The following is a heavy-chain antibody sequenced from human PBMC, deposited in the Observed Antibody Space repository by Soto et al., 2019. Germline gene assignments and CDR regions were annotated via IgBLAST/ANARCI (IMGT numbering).Heavy chain of an antibody. CDR1: GGNFTNYG. J-gene: IGHJ5*02. D-gene: IGHD6-13*01. Sequence: SVKVSCKASGGNFTNYGISWVRQAPGQGLEWMGGIIPLFGTTNYAQKFWGRVTVTADESTSTAYMELNSLRSEDTAIYFCARARGTSWYNWFDPWGQGTLVTVSS. CDR3: ARARGTSWYNWFDP. V-gene: IGHV1-69*13. CDR2: IIPLFGTT.